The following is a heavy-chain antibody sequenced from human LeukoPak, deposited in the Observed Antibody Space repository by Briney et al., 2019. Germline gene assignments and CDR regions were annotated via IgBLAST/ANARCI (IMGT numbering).Heavy chain of an antibody. CDR3: ASSGYCSGGSCSLRYWYFDL. V-gene: IGHV3-23*01. D-gene: IGHD2-15*01. CDR2: ISGSGDST. Sequence: GGSLRLSCAASGFTFSVYAMTWVRQAPGKGLEWVSSISGSGDSTYYADSLKGRFTISRDNSKSILYLQMNNVRAEDTAVYYCASSGYCSGGSCSLRYWYFDLWGRGTLVTVSS. CDR1: GFTFSVYA. J-gene: IGHJ2*01.